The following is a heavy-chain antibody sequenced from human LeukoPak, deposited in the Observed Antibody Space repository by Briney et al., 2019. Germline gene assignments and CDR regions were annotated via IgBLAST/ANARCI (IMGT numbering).Heavy chain of an antibody. V-gene: IGHV3-30*04. D-gene: IGHD3-10*01. CDR2: ISYDGSNK. CDR1: GFTFSSYA. CDR3: AKNKAYGSGSYYIDY. J-gene: IGHJ4*02. Sequence: GGSLRLSCAASGFTFSSYAMHWVRQAPAKGLEWVAVISYDGSNKYYADSVKGRFTISRDNSKNTLYLQMNSLRAEDTAVYYCAKNKAYGSGSYYIDYWGQGTLVTVSS.